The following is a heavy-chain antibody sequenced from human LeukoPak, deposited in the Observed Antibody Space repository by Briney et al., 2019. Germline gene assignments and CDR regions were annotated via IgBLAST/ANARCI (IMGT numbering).Heavy chain of an antibody. CDR3: ARRQQLADGGHAFDI. J-gene: IGHJ3*02. Sequence: PSETLSLTCSVSGASIRDYYWGWIRQPPGKGLECIGHIFYSRVTNYNPSLKSRATISLDTSKSQVSLKLTSLTAADTALYYCARRQQLADGGHAFDIWGQGTMVTVSS. CDR2: IFYSRVT. CDR1: GASIRDYY. V-gene: IGHV4-59*01. D-gene: IGHD6-13*01.